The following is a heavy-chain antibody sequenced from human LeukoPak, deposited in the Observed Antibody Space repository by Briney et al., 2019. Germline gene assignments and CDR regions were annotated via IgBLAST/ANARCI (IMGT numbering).Heavy chain of an antibody. CDR1: GFTLSSYW. D-gene: IGHD3-16*01. Sequence: GGSLRLSCAASGFTLSSYWMSWVRQAPGKGLEWVANIKEDGSEKYYVDSVKGRFTISRDNAKNSLYLHMNRLTAEDTAMYYCAIDWVAGLPFGAFDIWGQGTMVSVSS. CDR2: IKEDGSEK. V-gene: IGHV3-7*01. CDR3: AIDWVAGLPFGAFDI. J-gene: IGHJ3*02.